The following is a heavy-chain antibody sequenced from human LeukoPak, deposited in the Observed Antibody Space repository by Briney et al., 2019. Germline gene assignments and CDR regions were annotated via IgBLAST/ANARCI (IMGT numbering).Heavy chain of an antibody. Sequence: ASVKVSCKASGYTFTSYYMHWVRQAPGQGLEWMGIINPSGGSTSYAQKFQGRVTMTRDTSISTAYMELSRLRSDDTAVYYCASAGNNYPFDYWGQGTLVTVSS. D-gene: IGHD5-24*01. J-gene: IGHJ4*02. CDR1: GYTFTSYY. CDR3: ASAGNNYPFDY. V-gene: IGHV1-46*01. CDR2: INPSGGST.